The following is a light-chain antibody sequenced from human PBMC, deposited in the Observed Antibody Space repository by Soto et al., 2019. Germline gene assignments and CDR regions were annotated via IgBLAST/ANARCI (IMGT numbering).Light chain of an antibody. Sequence: DIVTTQSPPTLSVSPGERATLSCRASQSVSSNLAWYQQKPGQAPRLLIYGASTRATGIPARFSGSGSGTEFTLTISSLQSEDFAVYYCQQYNNWPPWTFGQGTKVDIK. CDR2: GAS. V-gene: IGKV3-15*01. CDR1: QSVSSN. J-gene: IGKJ1*01. CDR3: QQYNNWPPWT.